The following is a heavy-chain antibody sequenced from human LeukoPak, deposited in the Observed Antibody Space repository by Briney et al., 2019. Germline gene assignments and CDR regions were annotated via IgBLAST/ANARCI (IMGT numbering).Heavy chain of an antibody. Sequence: GGSLRLSCAASGFTFSSYAMYWVRQAPGKGLEWVAFIRYDGITKYYADSVKGRFTISRDNSKNTLYLQMNSLRPEDTAVYYCAKTGSRGGTFRPSYYYYYMDVWGEGTTVTISS. V-gene: IGHV3-30*02. CDR3: AKTGSRGGTFRPSYYYYYMDV. J-gene: IGHJ6*03. CDR1: GFTFSSYA. D-gene: IGHD3-9*01. CDR2: IRYDGITK.